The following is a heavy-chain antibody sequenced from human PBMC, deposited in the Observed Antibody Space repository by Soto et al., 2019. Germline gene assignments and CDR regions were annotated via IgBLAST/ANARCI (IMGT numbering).Heavy chain of an antibody. V-gene: IGHV4-30-4*01. CDR2: IYYSGST. J-gene: IGHJ4*02. D-gene: IGHD3-10*01. Sequence: SETLSLTCTVSGGSISSGDYYWSWIRQPPGKGLEWIGYIYYSGSTYYNPSLKSPVSISADTSKNQFSLKLNSVTAADTAVYYCARVGRGVADYWGQGTLVTVS. CDR1: GGSISSGDYY. CDR3: ARVGRGVADY.